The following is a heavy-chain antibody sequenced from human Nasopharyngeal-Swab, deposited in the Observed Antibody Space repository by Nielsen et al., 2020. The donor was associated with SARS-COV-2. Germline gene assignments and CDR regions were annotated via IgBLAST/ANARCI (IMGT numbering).Heavy chain of an antibody. Sequence: GESLKISCAASGFTFSSYGMHWVRQAPGKGLEWVAVIWYDGSNKYYADSVKGRFTISRDNSKNTLYLQMNSLRAEDTAVYYCAKGQAVGDFDYWGQGTLVTVSS. CDR2: IWYDGSNK. D-gene: IGHD4-17*01. J-gene: IGHJ4*02. V-gene: IGHV3-33*06. CDR1: GFTFSSYG. CDR3: AKGQAVGDFDY.